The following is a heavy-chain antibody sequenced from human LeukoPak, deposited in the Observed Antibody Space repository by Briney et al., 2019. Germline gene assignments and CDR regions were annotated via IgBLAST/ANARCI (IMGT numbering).Heavy chain of an antibody. CDR1: GFTFSYYS. D-gene: IGHD3-22*01. J-gene: IGHJ4*02. CDR2: ISSSSSYI. V-gene: IGHV3-21*01. CDR3: ARDYYDISGYYGY. Sequence: GGSLRLSCAASGFTFSYYSMYWVRQAPGKGLEWVSSISSSSSYIHYADSVKGRFTISRDNAKSSLYLQMNSLRAEDTAVHYCARDYYDISGYYGYWGQGTLVTVSS.